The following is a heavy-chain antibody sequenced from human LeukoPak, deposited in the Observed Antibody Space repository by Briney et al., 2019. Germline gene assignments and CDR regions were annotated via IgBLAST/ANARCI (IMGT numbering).Heavy chain of an antibody. CDR2: IYYSGIT. CDR3: ARGSYGYYY. D-gene: IGHD5-18*01. CDR1: GGPISSSY. V-gene: IGHV4-59*08. J-gene: IGHJ4*02. Sequence: SETLSLTCSVSGGPISSSYWSWIRQPPGKGLEWIGYIYYSGITNYNPSLKSRVTISVGTSKNQFSLKLSSVTAADTAVYYCARGSYGYYYWGQGTLVTVSS.